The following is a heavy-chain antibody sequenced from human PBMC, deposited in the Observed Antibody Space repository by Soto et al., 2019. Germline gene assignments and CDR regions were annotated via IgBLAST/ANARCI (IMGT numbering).Heavy chain of an antibody. CDR2: IYYSGST. Sequence: SETLSLTCTVSGGSVSSGSYYWSWIRQPPGKGLEWIGYIYYSGSTNYNPSLKSRVTISVDTSKNQFSLKLSSVTAADTAVYYCAREQRFLEWLSRFDYWGQGTLVTVSS. CDR3: AREQRFLEWLSRFDY. CDR1: GGSVSSGSYY. D-gene: IGHD3-3*01. J-gene: IGHJ4*02. V-gene: IGHV4-61*01.